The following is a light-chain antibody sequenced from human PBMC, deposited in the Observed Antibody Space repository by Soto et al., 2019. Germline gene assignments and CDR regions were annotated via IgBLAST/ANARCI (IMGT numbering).Light chain of an antibody. CDR2: DAS. CDR1: QSIDIY. Sequence: TVLTQSPATLSLSPGERATLSCRASQSIDIYLAWYQLRPGQAPRLHIYDASNRPPGIPARFSGSGSGTDFTLTISSLEPEDFAIYYCQQRKFWLSFGGGTKVEIK. V-gene: IGKV3-11*01. CDR3: QQRKFWLS. J-gene: IGKJ4*01.